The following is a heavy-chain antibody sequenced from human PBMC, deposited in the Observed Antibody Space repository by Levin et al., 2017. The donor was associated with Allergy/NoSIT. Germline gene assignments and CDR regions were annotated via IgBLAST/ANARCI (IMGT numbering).Heavy chain of an antibody. V-gene: IGHV5-51*01. CDR1: GYSFTSYW. J-gene: IGHJ6*03. CDR2: IYPGDSDT. D-gene: IGHD2-15*01. CDR3: ARHVVVAASEGYYYYMDV. Sequence: KDGESLKISCKGSGYSFTSYWIGWVRQMPGKGLEWMGIIYPGDSDTRYSPSFQGQVTISADKSISTAYLQWSSLKASDTAMYYCARHVVVAASEGYYYYMDVWGKGTTVTVSS.